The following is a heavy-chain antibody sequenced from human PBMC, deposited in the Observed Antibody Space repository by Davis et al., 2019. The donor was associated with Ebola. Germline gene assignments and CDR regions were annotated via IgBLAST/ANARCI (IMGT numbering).Heavy chain of an antibody. J-gene: IGHJ4*02. V-gene: IGHV1-2*04. CDR2: INPNSGGT. Sequence: ASVKVSCKASGYTFTGYYMHWVRQAPGQGLEWMGWINPNSGGTNYAQKFQGWVTMTRDTSISTAYMELSRLRSDDTAVYYCARGATSGWYAYYWGQGTLVTVSS. CDR1: GYTFTGYY. D-gene: IGHD6-19*01. CDR3: ARGATSGWYAYY.